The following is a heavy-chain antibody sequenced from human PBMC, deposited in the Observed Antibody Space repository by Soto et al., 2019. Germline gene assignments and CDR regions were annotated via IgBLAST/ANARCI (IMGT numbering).Heavy chain of an antibody. V-gene: IGHV1-18*04. D-gene: IGHD4-4*01. CDR2: ISAYNGNT. J-gene: IGHJ6*02. CDR1: GFGLINYG. Sequence: GPSVKVSCKASGFGLINYGFTWVRQAPGQGLEGMGWISAYNGNTIYAQNLQGRLTMTRDTSTSTAYMELRSLRSDDTAVYYCARLGVTTSVYYYTMDVWGQGTTVTVSS. CDR3: ARLGVTTSVYYYTMDV.